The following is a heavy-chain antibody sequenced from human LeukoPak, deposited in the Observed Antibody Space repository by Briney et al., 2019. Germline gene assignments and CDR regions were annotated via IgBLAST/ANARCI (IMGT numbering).Heavy chain of an antibody. V-gene: IGHV4-34*01. J-gene: IGHJ5*02. CDR2: IYYSGST. Sequence: PSETLSLTCAVYGGSFSGYYWSWIRQPPGKGLEWIGSIYYSGSTYYNPSLKSRVTISVDTSKNQFSLKLSSVTAADTAVYYCARRPIAAAGGWFDPWGQGTLVTVSS. CDR3: ARRPIAAAGGWFDP. D-gene: IGHD6-13*01. CDR1: GGSFSGYY.